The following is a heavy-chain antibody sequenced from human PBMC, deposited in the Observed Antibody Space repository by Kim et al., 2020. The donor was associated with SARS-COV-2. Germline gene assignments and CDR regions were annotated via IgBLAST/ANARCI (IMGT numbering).Heavy chain of an antibody. CDR1: GFTFSSYS. D-gene: IGHD2-2*01. CDR2: ISSSSSYI. J-gene: IGHJ6*02. Sequence: GGSLRLSCAASGFTFSSYSMNWVRQAPGKGLEWVSSISSSSSYIYYADSVKGRFTISRDNAKNSLYLQMNSLRAEDTAVYYCARDPLGYCSSTSCYVLGGPAYYYYGMDVWGQGTTVTVSS. V-gene: IGHV3-21*01. CDR3: ARDPLGYCSSTSCYVLGGPAYYYYGMDV.